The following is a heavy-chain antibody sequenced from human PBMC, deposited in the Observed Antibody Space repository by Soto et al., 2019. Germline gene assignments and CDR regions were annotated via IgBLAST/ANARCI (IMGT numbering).Heavy chain of an antibody. CDR1: GFTFSSYG. V-gene: IGHV3-30*02. Sequence: GGSLRLSCAASGFTFSSYGMHWVRQAPGKGLEWVAVIWYDGSNKYYADSVKGRFTISRDNSKNTLYLQMNSLRAEDTAVYYCAKGGRYYDSSGYPTDYYYYGMDVWGQGTTVTVSS. D-gene: IGHD3-22*01. CDR3: AKGGRYYDSSGYPTDYYYYGMDV. J-gene: IGHJ6*02. CDR2: IWYDGSNK.